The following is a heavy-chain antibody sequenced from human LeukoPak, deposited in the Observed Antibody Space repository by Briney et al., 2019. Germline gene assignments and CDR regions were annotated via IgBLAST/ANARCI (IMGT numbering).Heavy chain of an antibody. CDR1: GYNFPSYG. J-gene: IGHJ4*02. Sequence: APVKPSCKASGYNFPSYGINWVRQAPGQGLEWMGWIRPHTGETNSAQRFQDRVTMTTDTSTTTAYMELRSLRFDDTAVYYCARDRGGKGSAIFYWGQRFLVTVSS. D-gene: IGHD2-2*01. V-gene: IGHV1-18*01. CDR2: IRPHTGET. CDR3: ARDRGGKGSAIFY.